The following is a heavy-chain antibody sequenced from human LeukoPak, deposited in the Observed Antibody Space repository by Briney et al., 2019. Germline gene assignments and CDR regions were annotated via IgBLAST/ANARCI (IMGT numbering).Heavy chain of an antibody. Sequence: PSETLSLTCTVSGGAINNYYWSWIRQPPGGGLEWIGWIYYSGSTAYNPSLKSRFTISVDTSKNQFSLKLSSVTAADTAVCYCARVSGFYYYGSGTANYYYYGMDVWGQGTTVTVSS. CDR2: IYYSGST. CDR3: ARVSGFYYYGSGTANYYYYGMDV. V-gene: IGHV4-59*12. J-gene: IGHJ6*02. D-gene: IGHD3-10*01. CDR1: GGAINNYY.